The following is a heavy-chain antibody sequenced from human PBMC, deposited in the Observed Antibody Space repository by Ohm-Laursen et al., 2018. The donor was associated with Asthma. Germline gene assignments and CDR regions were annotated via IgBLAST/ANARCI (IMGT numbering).Heavy chain of an antibody. CDR2: IRSKAQSYTT. V-gene: IGHV3-72*01. CDR1: GYTFSRYS. Sequence: SLRLSCTASGYTFSRYSIHWVRQAPGKGLEWVGRIRSKAQSYTTEYAASVKGRFTISRDDSKNSLYLRMNSLQTEDTALYYCARDLLNWDAAFDVWGQGTMVTVSS. J-gene: IGHJ3*01. CDR3: ARDLLNWDAAFDV. D-gene: IGHD1-26*01.